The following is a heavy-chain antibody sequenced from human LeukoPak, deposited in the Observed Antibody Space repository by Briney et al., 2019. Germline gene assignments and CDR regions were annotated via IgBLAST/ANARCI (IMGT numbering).Heavy chain of an antibody. D-gene: IGHD2-2*01. V-gene: IGHV1-2*02. J-gene: IGHJ5*02. CDR3: ARALGYCSSTSCRKYNWFDP. Sequence: ASVKLSCNVSGYTFTSYCMHWVRQAPGQGLGWKGWINPNSGRTNYEQKFQGRVTMTRDTSISTAYMELSSMRSDDTAVYYCARALGYCSSTSCRKYNWFDPWGQGTLVTVSS. CDR1: GYTFTSYC. CDR2: INPNSGRT.